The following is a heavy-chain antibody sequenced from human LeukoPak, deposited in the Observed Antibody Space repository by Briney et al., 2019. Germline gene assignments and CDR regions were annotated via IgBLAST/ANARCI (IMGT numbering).Heavy chain of an antibody. Sequence: APVKVSCKASGYTFTGYYMHWVRQAPGQGLEWMGWINPNSGGTNYAQKFQGRVTMTRDTSISTAYMELSRLRSDDTAVYYCARALGYCSSTSCYALDYWGQGTLVTVSS. J-gene: IGHJ4*02. V-gene: IGHV1-2*02. CDR1: GYTFTGYY. CDR2: INPNSGGT. CDR3: ARALGYCSSTSCYALDY. D-gene: IGHD2-2*01.